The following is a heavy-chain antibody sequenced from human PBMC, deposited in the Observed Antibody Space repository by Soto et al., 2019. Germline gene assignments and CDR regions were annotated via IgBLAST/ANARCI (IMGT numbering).Heavy chain of an antibody. D-gene: IGHD2-21*02. J-gene: IGHJ6*02. V-gene: IGHV1-69*08. CDR2: IIPVLTTT. CDR1: GDTFSSYT. Sequence: QVQLVQSGAEVKMPGSSVKVSCRASGDTFSSYTVNWLRQAPGRGLEWMGRIIPVLTTTDYAQKFRGRVTITAVKSSNTVYMELTSLSSDDTAVYYCARRRYCGYDCYHKHYYGMDVWGQGTTVTVAS. CDR3: ARRRYCGYDCYHKHYYGMDV.